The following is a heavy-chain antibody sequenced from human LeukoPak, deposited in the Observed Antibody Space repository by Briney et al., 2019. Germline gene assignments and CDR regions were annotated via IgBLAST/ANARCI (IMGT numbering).Heavy chain of an antibody. CDR2: IKQDGSEK. CDR1: GFTFSSYW. Sequence: GGSLRLSCAASGFTFSSYWMSWVRQAPGKGLEWVANIKQDGSEKYYVDSVKGRFTISRDNAKNSLYLQLNSLRAEDTAVYFCARDTTYYESSAYYDSYDIWGQGTMVTVSS. CDR3: ARDTTYYESSAYYDSYDI. V-gene: IGHV3-7*01. J-gene: IGHJ3*02. D-gene: IGHD3-22*01.